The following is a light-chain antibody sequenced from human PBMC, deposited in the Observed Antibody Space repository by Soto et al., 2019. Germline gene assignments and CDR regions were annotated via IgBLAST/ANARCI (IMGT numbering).Light chain of an antibody. Sequence: DIQMTQSPSTLSASVGDRVTITCRASQSINSWLAWYQQKPGKAPKILIYDASSLKSGVPSRFSGSGSGTEFTLTISSLQPDDFAPYYCQQYNSLLYTFGQGDKLEIK. CDR1: QSINSW. J-gene: IGKJ2*01. CDR3: QQYNSLLYT. CDR2: DAS. V-gene: IGKV1-5*01.